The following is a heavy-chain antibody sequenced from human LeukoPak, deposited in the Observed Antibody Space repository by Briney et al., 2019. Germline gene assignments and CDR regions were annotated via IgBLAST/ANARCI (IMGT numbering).Heavy chain of an antibody. Sequence: SETLSLTRTVSGGSISSSSYYWGWLRQPPGKGLEWIGSIYYSGSTYYNPSLKSRVTISVDTSKNQFSLKLSSVTAADTAVYYCARHGSYSSSFGYFDYWGQGTLVTVSS. J-gene: IGHJ4*02. CDR3: ARHGSYSSSFGYFDY. CDR1: GGSISSSSYY. D-gene: IGHD6-13*01. V-gene: IGHV4-39*01. CDR2: IYYSGST.